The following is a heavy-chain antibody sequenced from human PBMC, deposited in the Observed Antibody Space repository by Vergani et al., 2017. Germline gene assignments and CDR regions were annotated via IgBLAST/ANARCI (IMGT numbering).Heavy chain of an antibody. CDR2: SSGSGGST. J-gene: IGHJ6*02. CDR3: AKHSYSSGWYGFDYYYGMDV. V-gene: IGHV3-23*01. Sequence: EVQLLESGGGLVQPGGSLRLSCAASGFTFSSYAMSWVRQAPGKGLEWVSASSGSGGSTYYADSVKGRFTISRDNSKNTLYLQMNSLRAEDTAVYYCAKHSYSSGWYGFDYYYGMDVWGQGTTVTVSS. CDR1: GFTFSSYA. D-gene: IGHD6-19*01.